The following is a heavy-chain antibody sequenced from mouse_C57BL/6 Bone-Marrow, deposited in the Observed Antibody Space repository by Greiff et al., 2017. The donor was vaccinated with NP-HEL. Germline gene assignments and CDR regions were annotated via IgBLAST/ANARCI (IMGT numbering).Heavy chain of an antibody. Sequence: DVMLVESGGGLVKPGGSLKLSCAASGFTFSDYGMHWVRQAPEKGLEWVAYISSGSSTIYYADTVKGRVTISRDNAKNTLFLQMTGLRSEYTAMYYCARSDGYFYWYFDVWGTGTTVTVSS. CDR1: GFTFSDYG. J-gene: IGHJ1*03. D-gene: IGHD2-3*01. V-gene: IGHV5-17*01. CDR2: ISSGSSTI. CDR3: ARSDGYFYWYFDV.